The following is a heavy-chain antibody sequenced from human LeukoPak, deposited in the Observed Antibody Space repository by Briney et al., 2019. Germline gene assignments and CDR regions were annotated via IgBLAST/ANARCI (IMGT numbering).Heavy chain of an antibody. CDR1: GYTFPGYY. CDR3: AREHSSSSGKVFDY. D-gene: IGHD6-6*01. J-gene: IGHJ4*02. V-gene: IGHV1-2*02. CDR2: VNPNSGGT. Sequence: GASVTVSCKASGYTFPGYYMHWVRQAPGQGLEWMGWVNPNSGGTNYAQKLQGRVTMTRDTSISTAYMELSRLRYDDTAVYYCAREHSSSSGKVFDYWGQGTLVTVSS.